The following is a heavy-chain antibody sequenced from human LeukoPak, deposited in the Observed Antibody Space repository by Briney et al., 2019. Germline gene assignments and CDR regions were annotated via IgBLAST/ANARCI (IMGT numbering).Heavy chain of an antibody. J-gene: IGHJ4*02. CDR1: GFSFSDYT. V-gene: IGHV3-30-3*01. D-gene: IGHD2-21*01. CDR3: TDSSRQVFDS. CDR2: ISDDGVNK. Sequence: GGSLRLSCAASGFSFSDYTMHWVRQAPGKGLEWVALISDDGVNKRYAASVRGRFTISRDNPKNTLYLQMNSLRPEDMAFYYCTDSSRQVFDSWGQGILVTVSS.